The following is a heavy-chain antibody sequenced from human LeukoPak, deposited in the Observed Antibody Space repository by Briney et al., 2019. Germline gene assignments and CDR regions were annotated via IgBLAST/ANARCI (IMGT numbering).Heavy chain of an antibody. J-gene: IGHJ6*04. CDR1: GFTFSSYA. CDR3: AELGITMIGGV. V-gene: IGHV3-23*01. Sequence: GGSLRLSCAASGFTFSSYAMSWVRQAPGKGLEWVSGISGSGGSKKYADSVKGRFTISRDNAKNSLYLQMNSLRAEDTAVYYCAELGITMIGGVWGKGTTVTISS. CDR2: ISGSGGSK. D-gene: IGHD3-10*02.